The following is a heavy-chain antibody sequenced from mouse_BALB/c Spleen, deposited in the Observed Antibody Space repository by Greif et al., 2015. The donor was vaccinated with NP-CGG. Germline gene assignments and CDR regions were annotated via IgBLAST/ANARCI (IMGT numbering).Heavy chain of an antibody. D-gene: IGHD3-1*01. Sequence: VKLVESGPGLVAPSQSLSITCTVSGFSLTSYGVHWVRQPPGKGLEWLGVIWAGGSTIYNSALISRLSISKDNSKSQFFLKMNSLQSDDTAMYYCARDRAFYAMDYWGQGTSVTVSS. CDR1: GFSLTSYG. J-gene: IGHJ4*01. CDR3: ARDRAFYAMDY. CDR2: IWAGGST. V-gene: IGHV2-9*02.